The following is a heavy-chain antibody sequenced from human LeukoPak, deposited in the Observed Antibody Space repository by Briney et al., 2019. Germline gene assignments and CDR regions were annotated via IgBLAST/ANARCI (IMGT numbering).Heavy chain of an antibody. J-gene: IGHJ4*02. CDR1: GYSFTSYW. V-gene: IGHV5-51*01. Sequence: GESLKISCKGSGYSFTSYWIGWVRQMPGKGLEWMGIIYPGDSDTRYSPSFQGQVTISADKSISTAYLQWSSLKASDTAMYYCARANSRYSGYSEFMYWGQGTLVTVSS. D-gene: IGHD5-12*01. CDR3: ARANSRYSGYSEFMY. CDR2: IYPGDSDT.